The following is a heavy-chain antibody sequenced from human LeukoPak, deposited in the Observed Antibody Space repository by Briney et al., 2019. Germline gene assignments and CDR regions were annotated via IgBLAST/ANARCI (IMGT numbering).Heavy chain of an antibody. CDR3: ARAPNALFDY. V-gene: IGHV4-30-4*01. J-gene: IGHJ4*02. CDR1: GGSISSGDFY. CDR2: IHYSGNT. Sequence: PSQTLSLTCTVSGGSISSGDFYWSWVRQPPGKGLEWIGYIHYSGNTYYNPSIKSRISISRDTSKNQFSLHLISVIAADTAVYYCARAPNALFDYWGQGTLVTVSS.